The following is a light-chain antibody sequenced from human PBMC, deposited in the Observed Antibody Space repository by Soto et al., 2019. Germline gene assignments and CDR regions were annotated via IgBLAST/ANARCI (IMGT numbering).Light chain of an antibody. CDR1: QSVSSN. Sequence: EIVLTQSPATLSVSPGERATLSCRASQSVSSNLAWYQQSPGQAPRLLIYAASTRATGLPARFSGSGSGTEFTLTISSLQSEDFAFYYCQQYNIWPQTFGQGTKVEIK. V-gene: IGKV3-15*01. J-gene: IGKJ1*01. CDR3: QQYNIWPQT. CDR2: AAS.